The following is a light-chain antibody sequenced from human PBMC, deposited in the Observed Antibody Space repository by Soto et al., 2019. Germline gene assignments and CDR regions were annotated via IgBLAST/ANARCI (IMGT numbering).Light chain of an antibody. CDR1: LRVSTN. J-gene: IGKJ1*01. CDR2: SAS. CDR3: QQYYNWSRK. V-gene: IGKV3-15*01. Sequence: LLMTLSSTSLSVVPGERATLSCRASLRVSTNTTWYQHKPGSAPRLLTSSASTRATGIPSRFSGSGSGTEFTRTIGSLQPEYFAVYYCQQYYNWSRKFGPGTKVDIK.